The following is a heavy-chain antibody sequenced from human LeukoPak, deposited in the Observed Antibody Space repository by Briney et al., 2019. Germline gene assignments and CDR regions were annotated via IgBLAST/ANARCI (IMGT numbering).Heavy chain of an antibody. CDR3: ANNYDFWSGYTPRFDF. CDR2: ITNDGSST. J-gene: IGHJ4*02. V-gene: IGHV3-74*01. CDR1: GLTFSSHW. D-gene: IGHD3-3*01. Sequence: PGGSLRLSCAASGLTFSSHWMHWVRQAPGKGLVWVSRITNDGSSTTYADSVKGRFTISRDNAKNTLYLQMNSLRAEDSAVYYCANNYDFWSGYTPRFDFWGQGTLVTVSS.